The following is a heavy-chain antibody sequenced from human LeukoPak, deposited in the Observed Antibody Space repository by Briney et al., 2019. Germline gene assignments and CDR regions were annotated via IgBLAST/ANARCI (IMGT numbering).Heavy chain of an antibody. D-gene: IGHD3-22*01. CDR2: ISSSGSTI. J-gene: IGHJ3*02. CDR1: GFTFSDYY. CDR3: ARVFSHITMIVVGGDDAFDI. Sequence: GGSLRLPCAASGFTFSDYYMSWIRQAPGKGLEWVSYISSSGSTIYYADSVKGRFTISRDNAKNSLYLQMNSLRAEDTAVYYCARVFSHITMIVVGGDDAFDIWGQGTMVTVSS. V-gene: IGHV3-11*01.